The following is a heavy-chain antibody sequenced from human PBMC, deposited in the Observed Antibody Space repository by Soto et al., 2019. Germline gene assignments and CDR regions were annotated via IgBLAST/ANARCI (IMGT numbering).Heavy chain of an antibody. D-gene: IGHD6-19*01. V-gene: IGHV3-33*01. Sequence: VQLVESGGGVVQPGRSLRLSCAASGFNFSSYVMHWVRQAPGKGLEWVSVIWYDGGSKYYADSVKGRFTISRDNSKNTLYLQMHSLSPQDTAVYYCAGDGQWLPRDGVRPFYYFDYWDHGTLVTVAS. CDR3: AGDGQWLPRDGVRPFYYFDY. CDR1: GFNFSSYV. J-gene: IGHJ4*01. CDR2: IWYDGGSK.